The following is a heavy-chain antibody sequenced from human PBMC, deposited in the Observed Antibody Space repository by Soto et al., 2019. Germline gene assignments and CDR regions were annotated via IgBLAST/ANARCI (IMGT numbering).Heavy chain of an antibody. Sequence: QLHLRESGPGLVKPSETLSLTCTVSGGSITSSSYYWGWIRQPPGKGLEWIGSIYYSGSTYYNPSLKSRVTISVETSKNQFSLKLSSVTAADTAVYDCATQEVGGSYVYTFDPWGQGTLVTVSS. V-gene: IGHV4-39*01. CDR2: IYYSGST. CDR1: GGSITSSSYY. CDR3: ATQEVGGSYVYTFDP. D-gene: IGHD1-26*01. J-gene: IGHJ5*02.